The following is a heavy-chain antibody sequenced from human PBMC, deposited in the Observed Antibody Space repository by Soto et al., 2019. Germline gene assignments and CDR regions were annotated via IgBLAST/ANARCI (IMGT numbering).Heavy chain of an antibody. CDR1: GFTFSSYA. V-gene: IGHV3-64*01. CDR3: ARGSGPRGSSGWYRY. J-gene: IGHJ4*02. D-gene: IGHD6-19*01. Sequence: EVQLVESGGGLVQPGGSLRLSCAASGFTFSSYAMHWVRQAPGKGLEYVSAITSTGGSTYYANSVKGRFTISRDNSKNTVYLQMGSLSAEDMAVYYCARGSGPRGSSGWYRYWGQGTLVTVSS. CDR2: ITSTGGST.